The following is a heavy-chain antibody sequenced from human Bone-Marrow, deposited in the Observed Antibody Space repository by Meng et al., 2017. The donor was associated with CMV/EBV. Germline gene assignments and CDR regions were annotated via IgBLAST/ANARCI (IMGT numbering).Heavy chain of an antibody. D-gene: IGHD1-26*01. CDR3: TTVGSYYVSGPY. V-gene: IGHV3-15*01. CDR2: IKSKTDGGTT. CDR1: GFTFRSYA. Sequence: GGSLRLSCAASGFTFRSYAMSWVRQAPGKGLEWVGRIKSKTDGGTTDYAAPVKGRFTISRDDSKNTLYLQMNSLKTEDTAVYYCTTVGSYYVSGPYWGQGTLVTVPQ. J-gene: IGHJ4*02.